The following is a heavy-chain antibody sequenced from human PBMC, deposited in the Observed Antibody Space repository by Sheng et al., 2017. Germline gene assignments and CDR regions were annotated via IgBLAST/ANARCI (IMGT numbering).Heavy chain of an antibody. CDR3: ARPSHWGDWFDP. CDR2: INAGNANT. CDR1: GYTFISSF. Sequence: QVQLVQSGAEVKKPGASVKVSCKASGYTFISSFLHWVRQAPGQRLEWMGWINAGNANTKYSQKFQGRLTISSDTSASTVYLELSSLRSEDTAVYYCARPSHWGDWFDPWGQGTLVTVSS. D-gene: IGHD7-27*01. J-gene: IGHJ5*02. V-gene: IGHV1-3*01.